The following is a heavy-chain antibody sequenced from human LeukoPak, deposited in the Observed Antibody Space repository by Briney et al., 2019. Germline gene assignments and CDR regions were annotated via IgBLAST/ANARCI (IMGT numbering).Heavy chain of an antibody. J-gene: IGHJ3*02. CDR2: INHSGST. CDR3: ARSGILTPPDAFDI. CDR1: GGSISSGSYY. V-gene: IGHV4-39*07. D-gene: IGHD3-9*01. Sequence: SETLSLTCTVSGGSISSGSYYWSWIRQPPGKGLEWIGEINHSGSTNYNPSLKSRVTISVGTSKNQFSLKLSSVTAADTAVYYCARSGILTPPDAFDIWGQGTMVTVSS.